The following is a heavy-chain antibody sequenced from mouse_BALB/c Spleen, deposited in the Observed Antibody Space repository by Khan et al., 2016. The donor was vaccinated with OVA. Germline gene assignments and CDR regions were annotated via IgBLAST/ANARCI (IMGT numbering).Heavy chain of an antibody. CDR1: GISITTGNYR. V-gene: IGHV3-5*02. J-gene: IGHJ2*01. CDR2: FYYSGTT. D-gene: IGHD1-1*02. CDR3: ARDRCGFGSYYFDY. Sequence: EVQLVESGPGLVKPSQTVSLTCTVTGISITTGNYRWSWIRHFPGNKLEWIGYFYYSGTTTSNPSLTSRTTITRDPSKNRFFLEMNSLTTEDTATYYCARDRCGFGSYYFDYWGQGTALTVSS.